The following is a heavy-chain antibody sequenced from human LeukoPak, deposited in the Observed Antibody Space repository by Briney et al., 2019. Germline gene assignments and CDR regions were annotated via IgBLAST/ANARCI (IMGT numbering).Heavy chain of an antibody. D-gene: IGHD6-19*01. CDR3: ARDRFKWGSGPYYGMDV. Sequence: GGSLRLSCAASGFTFSSYSMNWVRQAPGKGLEWVSSISSSSSYIYYSDSVKGRFTISRDNAKNLLYLQMNSLRAEDTAVYYCARDRFKWGSGPYYGMDVWGQGTTVTVSS. J-gene: IGHJ6*02. V-gene: IGHV3-21*01. CDR2: ISSSSSYI. CDR1: GFTFSSYS.